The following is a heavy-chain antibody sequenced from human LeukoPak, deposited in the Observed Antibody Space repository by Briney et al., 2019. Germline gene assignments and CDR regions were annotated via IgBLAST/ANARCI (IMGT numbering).Heavy chain of an antibody. V-gene: IGHV3-23*01. CDR3: AKDSYYYDSSGYRYYFDC. J-gene: IGHJ4*02. CDR2: ISGSGGST. CDR1: GFTFSSYA. D-gene: IGHD3-22*01. Sequence: GGSLRLSCAASGFTFSSYAMSWVRQAPGKGLEWVSAISGSGGSTYYADSVKGRFTISRDNSKNTLYLQMNSLRAEDTAVYYCAKDSYYYDSSGYRYYFDCWGQGTLVTVSS.